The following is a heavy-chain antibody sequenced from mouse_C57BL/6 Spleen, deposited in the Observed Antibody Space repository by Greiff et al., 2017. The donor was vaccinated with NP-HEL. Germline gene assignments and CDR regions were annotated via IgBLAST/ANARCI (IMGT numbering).Heavy chain of an antibody. CDR1: GYTFTDYE. Sequence: VKLMESGAELVRPGASVTLSCKASGYTFTDYEMHWVKQTPVHGLEWIGAIDPETGGTAYNQKFKGKAILTADKSSSTAYMELRSLTSEDSAVYYCTRSGGQLRLQFAYWGQGTLVTVSA. D-gene: IGHD3-2*02. CDR3: TRSGGQLRLQFAY. J-gene: IGHJ3*01. CDR2: IDPETGGT. V-gene: IGHV1-15*01.